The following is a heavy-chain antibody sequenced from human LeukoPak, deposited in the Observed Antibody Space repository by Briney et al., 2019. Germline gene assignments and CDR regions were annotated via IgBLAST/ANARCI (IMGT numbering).Heavy chain of an antibody. D-gene: IGHD1-26*01. J-gene: IGHJ4*02. CDR1: GFTFSGSA. CDR3: TRLRIVGAIYYFDY. CDR2: IRSKANSYAT. V-gene: IGHV3-73*01. Sequence: GGSLRLSCAASGFTFSGSAMHWVRQASGKGLEWVGRIRSKANSYATAYAASVKGRFTIYRDDSKNTAYLQMNSLKTEDTAVYYCTRLRIVGAIYYFDYWGQGTLVTVSS.